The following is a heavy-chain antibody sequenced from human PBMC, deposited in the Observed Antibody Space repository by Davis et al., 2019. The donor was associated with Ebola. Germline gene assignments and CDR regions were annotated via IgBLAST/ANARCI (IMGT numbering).Heavy chain of an antibody. V-gene: IGHV3-21*04. J-gene: IGHJ6*04. D-gene: IGHD6-19*01. CDR1: GFTFSSYS. Sequence: PGGSLRLSCAASGFTFSSYSMNWVRQAPGRGLEWLSSITSSSSYIYYADSVKGRFTISRDNSKNALYLQMNSLTVEDTAVYYCAKGGSGWPSDYSYGMGVWGKGTTVTVSS. CDR2: ITSSSSYI. CDR3: AKGGSGWPSDYSYGMGV.